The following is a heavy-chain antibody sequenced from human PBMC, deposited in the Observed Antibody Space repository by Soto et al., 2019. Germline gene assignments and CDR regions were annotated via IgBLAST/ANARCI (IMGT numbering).Heavy chain of an antibody. D-gene: IGHD3-9*01. CDR2: TFYRSQWHN. CDR3: ARGGRVYDTPTWFDP. V-gene: IGHV6-1*01. Sequence: PSQTLSLTCAISGDSVSSNSAAWNCIRQSPSRGLEWLGRTFYRSQWHNDYALFVKSRITIIPDTSKNQSSLQLNSVTPEDTAVYYCARGGRVYDTPTWFDPWGQGTLVTVSS. CDR1: GDSVSSNSAA. J-gene: IGHJ5*02.